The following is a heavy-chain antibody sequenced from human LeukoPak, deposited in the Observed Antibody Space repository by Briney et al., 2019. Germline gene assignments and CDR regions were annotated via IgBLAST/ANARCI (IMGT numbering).Heavy chain of an antibody. CDR2: INHSGST. J-gene: IGHJ4*02. Sequence: SETLSLTCAVDGGSFSGYYWSWIRQPPGKGLEWIGEINHSGSTNYNPSLKSRVTISVDTSKNQFSLKLSSVTAADTAVYYCAMSYYGSGSYADYWGQGTLVTVSS. CDR1: GGSFSGYY. V-gene: IGHV4-34*01. D-gene: IGHD3-10*01. CDR3: AMSYYGSGSYADY.